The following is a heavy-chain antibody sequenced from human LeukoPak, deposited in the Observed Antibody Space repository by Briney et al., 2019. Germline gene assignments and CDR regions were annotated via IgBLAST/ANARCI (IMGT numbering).Heavy chain of an antibody. CDR2: ISSSSSYI. Sequence: PGGSLRLSCAASGFTFDDYGMSWIRQAPGKGLEWVSSISSSSSYIYYADSVKGRFTISRDNAKNSLYLQMNSLRAEDTAVYYCARGYNWNDPYFDYWGQGTLVTVSS. CDR3: ARGYNWNDPYFDY. V-gene: IGHV3-21*01. D-gene: IGHD1-20*01. CDR1: GFTFDDYG. J-gene: IGHJ4*02.